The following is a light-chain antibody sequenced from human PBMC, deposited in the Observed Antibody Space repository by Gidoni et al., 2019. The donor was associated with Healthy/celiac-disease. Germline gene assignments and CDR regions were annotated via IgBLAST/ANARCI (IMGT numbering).Light chain of an antibody. V-gene: IGKV1-5*03. CDR2: KAS. CDR3: QQYNSYWT. J-gene: IGKJ1*01. Sequence: DIHLTQSPSTLSASVGDRVTITCRASQIISSWLAWYQQKPGKAPKLLIYKASSLESGVPSRFSGSGSGTEFTLTISSLQPDDFATYYCQQYNSYWTFGQGTKVEIK. CDR1: QIISSW.